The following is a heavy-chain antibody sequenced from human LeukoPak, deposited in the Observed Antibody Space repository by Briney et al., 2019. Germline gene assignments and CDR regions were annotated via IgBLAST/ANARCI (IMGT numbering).Heavy chain of an antibody. CDR1: GFTFSTYA. CDR3: ARSEQQDFGDYEFDY. D-gene: IGHD4-17*01. CDR2: ISSDGDST. J-gene: IGHJ4*02. Sequence: GGSLRLSCAASGFTFSTYAMHWVRQAPGKGLEYVSAISSDGDSTYYANSVKGRFTISRDNHKNTLYLQMGSLRAEDMAVYYCARSEQQDFGDYEFDYWGQGTLVTVSS. V-gene: IGHV3-64*01.